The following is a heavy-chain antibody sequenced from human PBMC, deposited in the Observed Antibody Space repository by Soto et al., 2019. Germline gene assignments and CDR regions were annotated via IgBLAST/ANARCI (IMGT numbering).Heavy chain of an antibody. J-gene: IGHJ6*03. CDR2: MNPNSGNT. V-gene: IGHV1-8*01. CDR3: ARFSCGGDYSSSYMDV. CDR1: GYTFTSYD. D-gene: IGHD2-21*01. Sequence: ASVKVSCKASGYTFTSYDINWVRQATGQGLEWMGWMNPNSGNTGYAQKFQGRVTMTRNTSISTAYMELSSLRSEDTAVYYCARFSCGGDYSSSYMDVWCKGAAVTVSS.